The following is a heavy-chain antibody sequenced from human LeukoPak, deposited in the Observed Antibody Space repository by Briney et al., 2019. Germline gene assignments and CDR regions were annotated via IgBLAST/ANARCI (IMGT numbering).Heavy chain of an antibody. CDR3: ARAGLRYFDWKHYFDY. D-gene: IGHD3-9*01. V-gene: IGHV4-34*01. CDR1: GGSFSGYY. Sequence: PSETLSLTCAVYGGSFSGYYWSWISQHPGKGLEWIGEINHSGSTNYNPSLKSRVTISVDTSKNQFSLKPSSVTAADTAVYYCARAGLRYFDWKHYFDYWGQGTLVTVSS. J-gene: IGHJ4*02. CDR2: INHSGST.